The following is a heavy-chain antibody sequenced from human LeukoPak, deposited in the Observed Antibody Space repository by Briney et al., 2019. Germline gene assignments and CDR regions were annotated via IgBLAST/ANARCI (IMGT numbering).Heavy chain of an antibody. Sequence: GGSLRLSCAASGFSFSSYAMGWVRQAPGQGLEWVSYISSSGRTIHYADSVKGRFTISRDNAKNSLYLEMNSLRAEDTAVYYCARDYYDSRGYYGMDVWGQGTTVTVSS. CDR3: ARDYYDSRGYYGMDV. D-gene: IGHD3-22*01. J-gene: IGHJ6*02. CDR2: ISSSGRTI. CDR1: GFSFSSYA. V-gene: IGHV3-48*03.